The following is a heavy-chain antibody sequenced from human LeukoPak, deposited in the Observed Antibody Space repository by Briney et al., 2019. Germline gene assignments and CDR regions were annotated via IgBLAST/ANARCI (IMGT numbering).Heavy chain of an antibody. V-gene: IGHV1-69*04. D-gene: IGHD3-22*01. CDR1: GGTFSSYA. CDR2: IIPILGIA. CDR3: ARPPYYYDSSGYYSDAFDI. J-gene: IGHJ3*02. Sequence: ASVKVSCKASGGTFSSYAISWVRQAPGQGLEWMGRIIPILGIANYAQKFQGRVTITADKSTSTAYMELSSLRSEDTAVYYCARPPYYYDSSGYYSDAFDIWGQGTMVTVSS.